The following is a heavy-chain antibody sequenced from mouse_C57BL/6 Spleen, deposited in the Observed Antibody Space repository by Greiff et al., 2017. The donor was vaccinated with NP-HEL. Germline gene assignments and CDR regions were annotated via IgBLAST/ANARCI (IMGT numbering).Heavy chain of an antibody. Sequence: EVQLVESGGGLVKPGGSLKLSCAASGFTFSDYGMHWVRQAPEKGLEWVAYISSGSSTIYYADTVKGRFTLSRDNANNTLYLQMTSVGTEETAMYYCARLGTWGKGTTVTVSS. CDR2: ISSGSSTI. CDR1: GFTFSDYG. CDR3: ARLGT. D-gene: IGHD2-14*01. V-gene: IGHV5-17*01. J-gene: IGHJ2*01.